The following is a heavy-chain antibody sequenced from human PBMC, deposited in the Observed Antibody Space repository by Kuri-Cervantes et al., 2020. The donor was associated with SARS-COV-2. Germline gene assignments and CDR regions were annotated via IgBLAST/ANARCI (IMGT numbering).Heavy chain of an antibody. CDR1: GYSISSGYY. Sequence: GSLRLSCAVSGYSISSGYYWGWIRQPPGKGLEWIGSIYHSGSTYYNPSLKSRFTISVDTSKNQFSLKLSSVTAADTAVYYCASRSAALTELYYFDYWGQGTLVTVSS. CDR3: ASRSAALTELYYFDY. V-gene: IGHV4-38-2*01. J-gene: IGHJ4*02. CDR2: IYHSGST. D-gene: IGHD1-20*01.